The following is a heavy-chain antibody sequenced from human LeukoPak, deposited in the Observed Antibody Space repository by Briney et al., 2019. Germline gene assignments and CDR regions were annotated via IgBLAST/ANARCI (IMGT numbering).Heavy chain of an antibody. Sequence: GGSLRLSCAASGFTFSSYAMSWVRQAPGKGLEWVSAISGSGGSTYYADSVKGRFTISRDNSKNTLYLQMNSLRAEDTAVYYCAKGVPRRLRFLEWLSHYYMDVWGKGTTVTVSS. V-gene: IGHV3-23*01. CDR1: GFTFSSYA. D-gene: IGHD3-3*01. CDR2: ISGSGGST. J-gene: IGHJ6*03. CDR3: AKGVPRRLRFLEWLSHYYMDV.